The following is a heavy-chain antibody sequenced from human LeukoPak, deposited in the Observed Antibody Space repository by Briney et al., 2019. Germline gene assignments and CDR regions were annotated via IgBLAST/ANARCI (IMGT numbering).Heavy chain of an antibody. CDR2: IRYDGSNK. Sequence: GGSLRLSCAASGFTFSSYGMHWVRQAPGKGLEWVAFIRYDGSNKYYADSVKGRFTISRDNSKNTLYLQINSLRAEDTAVYYCAKDPSWHPPRPPRDTGYYYYMDVWGKGTTVTVSS. CDR3: AKDPSWHPPRPPRDTGYYYYMDV. J-gene: IGHJ6*03. D-gene: IGHD2-2*01. V-gene: IGHV3-30*02. CDR1: GFTFSSYG.